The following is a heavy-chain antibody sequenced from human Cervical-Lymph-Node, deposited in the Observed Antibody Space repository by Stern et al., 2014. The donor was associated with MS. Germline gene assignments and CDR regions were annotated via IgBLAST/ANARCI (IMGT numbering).Heavy chain of an antibody. CDR2: IIPALNVA. V-gene: IGHV1-69*09. CDR3: AGPAPLD. J-gene: IGHJ4*02. CDR1: GGSLSTYT. D-gene: IGHD2-2*01. Sequence: VQLVQSGAELKKPGSSVKVSCKASGGSLSTYTITWVRQAPGQGLEWMGRIIPALNVANYAQKSQGRLTITADKSTSTAYMEMSSLRSDDTAVYYCAGPAPLDWGQGTLVTVSS.